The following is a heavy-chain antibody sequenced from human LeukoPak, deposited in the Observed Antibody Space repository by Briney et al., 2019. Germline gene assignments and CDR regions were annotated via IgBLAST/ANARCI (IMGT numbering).Heavy chain of an antibody. CDR2: FDPEDGET. D-gene: IGHD4-17*01. CDR1: GYTLTELS. V-gene: IGHV1-24*01. J-gene: IGHJ5*02. CDR3: ATARGVNGDLIPNNWFDP. Sequence: ASVKVSCKVSGYTLTELSMHWVRQAPGKGLEWMGGFDPEDGETIYAQKFQGRVTMTEDTSTDTAYMELSSLRSEDTAVSLCATARGVNGDLIPNNWFDPWGQGTLVTVSS.